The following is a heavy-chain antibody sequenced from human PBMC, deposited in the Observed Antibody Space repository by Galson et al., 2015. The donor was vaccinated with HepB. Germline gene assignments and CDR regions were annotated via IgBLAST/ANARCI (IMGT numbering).Heavy chain of an antibody. CDR2: IYSGGST. D-gene: IGHD5-18*01. J-gene: IGHJ6*02. Sequence: SLRLSCAASGFTVSSNYMSWVRQAPGKGLEWVSVIYSGGSTYYADSVKGRFTISRDNSKNTLYLQMNSLRAEDTAVYYCAREGGGYSYSYYYGMDVWGQGTTVTVSS. V-gene: IGHV3-66*01. CDR3: AREGGGYSYSYYYGMDV. CDR1: GFTVSSNY.